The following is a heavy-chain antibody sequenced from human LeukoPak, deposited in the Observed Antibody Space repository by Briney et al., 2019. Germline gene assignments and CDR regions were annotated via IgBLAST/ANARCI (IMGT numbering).Heavy chain of an antibody. CDR1: GFTFSSYA. Sequence: PGGSLRLSCAASGFTFSSYAMTWVRQAPGEGLEWVSAISGSGGTTYYADSVKGRFTISKDNAKNTVYLQMNNLRAEDTAVYYCVSFYETYWGRGTLVTVSS. V-gene: IGHV3-23*01. J-gene: IGHJ4*02. CDR3: VSFYETY. D-gene: IGHD2-2*01. CDR2: ISGSGGTT.